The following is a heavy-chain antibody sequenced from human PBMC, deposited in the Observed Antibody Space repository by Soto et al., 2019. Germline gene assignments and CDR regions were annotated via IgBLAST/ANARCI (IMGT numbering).Heavy chain of an antibody. CDR3: ARDAGSGIWYFDF. J-gene: IGHJ2*01. CDR1: GFTFSGHG. V-gene: IGHV3-33*01. CDR2: IWNDGSNK. D-gene: IGHD3-10*01. Sequence: QVQLVESGGGVVQPGRSLRLSCAASGFTFSGHGIHWVRQAPGKGLEWVAVIWNDGSNKYYVDSVKGRFTISRDNSKNTLYLQMNSLTVEHTAVYYCARDAGSGIWYFDFWGRSTIVTVSS.